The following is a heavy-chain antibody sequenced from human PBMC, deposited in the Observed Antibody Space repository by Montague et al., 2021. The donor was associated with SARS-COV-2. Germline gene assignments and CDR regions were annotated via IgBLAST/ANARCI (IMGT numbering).Heavy chain of an antibody. Sequence: SETLSLTCTVSGGSVSSGGYYWSWIRQPPGKGLEWIGYIYYSGSTNYXPSLKSRVTISLDTSKNQFSLKLTSVTAADTAVYYYARVSLAAAATRSDYWGQGTLVTVSS. CDR3: ARVSLAAAATRSDY. CDR2: IYYSGST. J-gene: IGHJ4*02. CDR1: GGSVSSGGYY. D-gene: IGHD6-13*01. V-gene: IGHV4-61*08.